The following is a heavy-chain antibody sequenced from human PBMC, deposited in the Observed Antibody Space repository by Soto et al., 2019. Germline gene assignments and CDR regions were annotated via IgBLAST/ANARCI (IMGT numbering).Heavy chain of an antibody. CDR2: IVPIFRTA. CDR1: GDTFSNYV. D-gene: IGHD6-13*01. J-gene: IGHJ3*02. Sequence: QVQLLQSGAEVKKPGSSVKVACKVSGDTFSNYVINCVRQAPGQGLEWMGAIVPIFRTANYAQKFQGRVTITADEFTITAYMELSGLRSDATATYYCARETSAPGTFREEDSDIWGQGTLFTVSS. V-gene: IGHV1-69*12. CDR3: ARETSAPGTFREEDSDI.